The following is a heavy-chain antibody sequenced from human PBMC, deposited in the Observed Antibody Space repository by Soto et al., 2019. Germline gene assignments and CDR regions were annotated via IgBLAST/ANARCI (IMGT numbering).Heavy chain of an antibody. CDR3: ARDLAYCGGDCYSRSYYYGMDV. CDR1: GFTFSSYG. D-gene: IGHD2-21*02. Sequence: QVQLVESGGGVVQPGRSLRLSCAASGFTFSSYGMHWVRQAPGKGLEWVAVIWYDGSNKYYEDSVKGRFTISRDKSKNTLYLQMNSLRAEDTAVYYCARDLAYCGGDCYSRSYYYGMDVWGQGTTVTVSS. V-gene: IGHV3-33*01. CDR2: IWYDGSNK. J-gene: IGHJ6*02.